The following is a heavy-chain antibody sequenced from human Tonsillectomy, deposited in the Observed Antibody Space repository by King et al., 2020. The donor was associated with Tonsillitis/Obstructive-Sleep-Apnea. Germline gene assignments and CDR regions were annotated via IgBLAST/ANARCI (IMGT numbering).Heavy chain of an antibody. Sequence: QLVQSGAEVKKPGESLRISCKGSGYSFTAYWITWVRQMPGKGLVWMGRIDPYDSKATYNPSFQGHVTISADKSSNTAFLDWSGLRASDTAMYYCAREVNFDSRAYPYDYWGQGTLVTVTS. V-gene: IGHV5-10-1*03. CDR3: AREVNFDSRAYPYDY. CDR2: IDPYDSKA. D-gene: IGHD3-22*01. J-gene: IGHJ4*02. CDR1: GYSFTAYW.